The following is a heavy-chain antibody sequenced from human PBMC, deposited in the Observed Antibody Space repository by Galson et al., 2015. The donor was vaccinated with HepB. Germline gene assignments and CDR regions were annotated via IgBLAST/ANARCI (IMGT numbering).Heavy chain of an antibody. J-gene: IGHJ6*03. CDR1: GGTFSSYA. Sequence: SVKVSCKASGGTFSSYAISWVRQAPGQGLEWMGRINPNSGGTNYAQKFQGRVTMTRDTSISTAYMELSRLRSDDTAVYYCYLRSGYDYYYYYMDVWGKGTTVTVSS. CDR2: INPNSGGT. CDR3: YLRSGYDYYYYYMDV. D-gene: IGHD5-12*01. V-gene: IGHV1-2*06.